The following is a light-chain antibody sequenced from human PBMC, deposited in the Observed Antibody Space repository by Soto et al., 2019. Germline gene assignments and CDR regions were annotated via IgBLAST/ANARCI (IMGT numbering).Light chain of an antibody. V-gene: IGLV2-23*02. CDR2: EVS. CDR3: CSYAGSSTWV. CDR1: SSDVGSYNL. Sequence: QSALTQPASVSGSPGQSITISCTGTSSDVGSYNLVSWYQQRPGKAPKLMIYEVSKRPSGVSNRFSGSKSGNTAFLTISGLQAEDEADYSCCSYAGSSTWVFGGGTKVTVL. J-gene: IGLJ3*02.